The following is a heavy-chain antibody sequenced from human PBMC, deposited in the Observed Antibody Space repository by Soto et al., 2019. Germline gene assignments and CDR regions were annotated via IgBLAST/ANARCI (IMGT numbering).Heavy chain of an antibody. CDR3: ARQDIVLMVYANDY. Sequence: PSETLSLTRTVSGGSISTSSDYWGWIRQPPGKGLEWIGSIYYSGSTYYNPSLKSRVTISVDTSKNQFSLKLSSVTAADTAVYYCARQDIVLMVYANDYWGQGTLVTVSS. CDR1: GGSISTSSDY. V-gene: IGHV4-39*01. CDR2: IYYSGST. D-gene: IGHD2-8*01. J-gene: IGHJ4*02.